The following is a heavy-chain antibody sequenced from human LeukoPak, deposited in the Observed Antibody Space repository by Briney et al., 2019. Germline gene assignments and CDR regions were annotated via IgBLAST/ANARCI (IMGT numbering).Heavy chain of an antibody. CDR3: DCLCPIHDYGDHGTDY. Sequence: GGSLRLSCAASGFTFSSYAMSWVRQAPGKGLEWVSAISGSGGSTYYADSVKGRFTISRDNSKNTLYLQMNSLRAEDTAVYYCDCLCPIHDYGDHGTDYWGQGTLVTVSS. J-gene: IGHJ4*02. CDR1: GFTFSSYA. V-gene: IGHV3-23*01. D-gene: IGHD4-17*01. CDR2: ISGSGGST.